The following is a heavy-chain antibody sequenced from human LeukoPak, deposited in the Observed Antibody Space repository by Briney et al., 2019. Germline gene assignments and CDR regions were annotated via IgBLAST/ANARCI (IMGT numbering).Heavy chain of an antibody. CDR2: INPNSGGT. CDR3: ARDIGMITFGGVIVPGLDY. J-gene: IGHJ4*02. CDR1: SYTFPNYA. V-gene: IGHV1-2*02. D-gene: IGHD3-16*02. Sequence: ASVKVSCKASSYTFPNYAISWVRQAPGQGLEWMGWINPNSGGTNYVQKFQGRVTMTRDTSISTAYMELSRLRSDDTAVYYCARDIGMITFGGVIVPGLDYWGQGTLVTVSS.